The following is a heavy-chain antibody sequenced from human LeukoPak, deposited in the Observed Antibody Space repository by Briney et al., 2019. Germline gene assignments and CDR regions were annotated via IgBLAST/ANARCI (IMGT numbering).Heavy chain of an antibody. J-gene: IGHJ6*02. V-gene: IGHV1-8*01. D-gene: IGHD7-27*01. Sequence: ASVKVSCKASGYTFTSYDINWVRQATGQGLEWMGWMNPNSGNTGYAQKFQGRVTMTRNTSISTAYMELSSLRSEDAAVYYCARDRTNWGSPYYYYGMDVWGQGTTVTVSS. CDR3: ARDRTNWGSPYYYYGMDV. CDR2: MNPNSGNT. CDR1: GYTFTSYD.